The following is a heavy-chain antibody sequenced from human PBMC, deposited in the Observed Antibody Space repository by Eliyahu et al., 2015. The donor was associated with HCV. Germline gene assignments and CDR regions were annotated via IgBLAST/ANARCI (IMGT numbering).Heavy chain of an antibody. CDR3: ARAGYCSGGSCYHDY. V-gene: IGHV3-48*01. Sequence: EVQLVEPGGGLVQPGGSLRLSCAASGFTFSSYSMNWVRQAPGKGLEWVSYISSSSSTIYYADSVKGRFTISRDNAKNSLYLQMNSLRAEDTAVYYCARAGYCSGGSCYHDYWGQGTLVTVSS. CDR2: ISSSSSTI. J-gene: IGHJ4*02. CDR1: GFTFSSYS. D-gene: IGHD2-15*01.